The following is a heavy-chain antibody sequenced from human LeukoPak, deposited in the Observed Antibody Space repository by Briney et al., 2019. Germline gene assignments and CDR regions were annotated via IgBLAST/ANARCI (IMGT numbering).Heavy chain of an antibody. D-gene: IGHD3-22*01. J-gene: IGHJ4*02. V-gene: IGHV3-23*01. CDR2: ISCSGGST. Sequence: PGGSLRLSCAASGFTFSSYAMSWVRQAPGKGLEWVSAISCSGGSTYYADSVKGRFTISRDNSKNTLYLQMNSLRAEDTAVYYCAKASRNYYDSSGYPDDYWGQGTLVTVSS. CDR3: AKASRNYYDSSGYPDDY. CDR1: GFTFSSYA.